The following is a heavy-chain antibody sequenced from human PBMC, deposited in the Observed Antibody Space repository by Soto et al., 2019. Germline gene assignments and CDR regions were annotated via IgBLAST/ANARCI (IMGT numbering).Heavy chain of an antibody. CDR3: ARTLTVTTSVDD. D-gene: IGHD4-17*01. CDR1: GDSITSIYH. CDR2: IYHSGTT. V-gene: IGHV4-38-2*01. Sequence: SETLSLTCAVSGDSITSIYHWAWIRQPPGRGLEWVASIYHSGTTYYNPSLKSRVTISVDTSKNQFSLKLSSVTAADTAVYYCARTLTVTTSVDDWGQGTLVTVSS. J-gene: IGHJ4*02.